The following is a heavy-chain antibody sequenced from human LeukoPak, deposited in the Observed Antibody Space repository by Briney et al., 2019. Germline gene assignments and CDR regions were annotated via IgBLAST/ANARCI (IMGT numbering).Heavy chain of an antibody. CDR3: ARENGGYAIREYYFDY. Sequence: SETLSLTCSVSGGSVSSGRFYWTWIRQPPGKGLEWIGYIYYSGSTNYNPSLNSRVSISVDTSKNQFSLTMTSVTAADTAVYYCARENGGYAIREYYFDYWGQGTLVTVSS. J-gene: IGHJ4*02. D-gene: IGHD5-12*01. CDR1: GGSVSSGRFY. CDR2: IYYSGST. V-gene: IGHV4-61*01.